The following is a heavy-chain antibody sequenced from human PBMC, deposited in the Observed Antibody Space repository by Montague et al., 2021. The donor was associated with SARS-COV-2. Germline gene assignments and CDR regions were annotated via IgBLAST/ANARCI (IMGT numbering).Heavy chain of an antibody. J-gene: IGHJ5*02. V-gene: IGHV4-59*08. CDR3: ARLRRPDGYSYWLGP. D-gene: IGHD5-24*01. CDR2: IYYGGST. Sequence: SETLSLTCTVSGGSISSYYWSWTRQPPGKGLEWIGYIYYGGSTNYSPSFKGRVIMSVDTSNNQFSLRLTSVTAADTAVYYCARLRRPDGYSYWLGPWGQGTLVTVSS. CDR1: GGSISSYY.